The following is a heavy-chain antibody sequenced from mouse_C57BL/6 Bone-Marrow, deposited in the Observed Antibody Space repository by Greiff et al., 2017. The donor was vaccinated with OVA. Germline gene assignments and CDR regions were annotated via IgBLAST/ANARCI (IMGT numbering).Heavy chain of an antibody. CDR2: INPNNGGT. J-gene: IGHJ3*01. V-gene: IGHV1-22*01. CDR3: ARLYYYGRAWFAY. Sequence: DVKLQESGPELVKPGASVKMSCKASGYTFTDYNMHWVKQSHGKSLEWIGYINPNNGGTSYNQKFKGKATLTVNKSSSTAYMELRSLTSEDSAVYYCARLYYYGRAWFAYWGQGTLVTVSA. CDR1: GYTFTDYN. D-gene: IGHD1-1*01.